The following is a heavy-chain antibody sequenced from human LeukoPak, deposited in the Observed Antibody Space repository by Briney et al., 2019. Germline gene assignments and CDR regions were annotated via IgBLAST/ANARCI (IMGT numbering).Heavy chain of an antibody. CDR1: GYTFTNYA. D-gene: IGHD3-16*02. CDR2: IHPSTGNP. Sequence: ASVKVSCKASGYTFTNYAIKWVRQAPGQGLEWMGWIHPSTGNPTYAQGFTGRFVFSLDTSVSTTYLQISSLKAEDTTVYYCARAFQHVRELSLPNYWGQGTLFTVSS. CDR3: ARAFQHVRELSLPNY. J-gene: IGHJ4*02. V-gene: IGHV7-4-1*02.